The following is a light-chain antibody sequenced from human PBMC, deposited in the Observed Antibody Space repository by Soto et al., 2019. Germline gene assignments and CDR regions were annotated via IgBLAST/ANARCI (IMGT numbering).Light chain of an antibody. V-gene: IGKV3-20*01. CDR1: QSLSSSS. CDR2: GAS. J-gene: IGKJ1*01. Sequence: VLTQSPVTLSLSPGERAALSCRASQSLSSSSLAWYQQKPGHGPRLLIYGASRRATGIPDRFSASESGTDFTLTISSLEPEDFAVYFCQQYDSTPWTFGQGTKVDIK. CDR3: QQYDSTPWT.